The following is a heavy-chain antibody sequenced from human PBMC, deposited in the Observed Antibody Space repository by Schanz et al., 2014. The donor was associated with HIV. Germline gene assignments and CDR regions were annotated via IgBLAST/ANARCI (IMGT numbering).Heavy chain of an antibody. Sequence: QVQLVQSGAEVRKPGASVKVSCKASGYTFTSYYIHWVRQAPGQGLEWMGIINPSGGGTRYAQKFQGRLTMTRDTSTSTAYMELSSLRSEDTAMYYCAANNYYGSGSHSAWGQGPLVTVST. CDR1: GYTFTSYY. CDR2: INPSGGGT. CDR3: AANNYYGSGSHSA. V-gene: IGHV1-46*01. D-gene: IGHD3-10*01. J-gene: IGHJ5*02.